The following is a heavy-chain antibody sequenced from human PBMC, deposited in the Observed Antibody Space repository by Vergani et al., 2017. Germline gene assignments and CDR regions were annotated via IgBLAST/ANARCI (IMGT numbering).Heavy chain of an antibody. CDR2: INPSGGST. CDR1: GYTFTSDY. Sequence: QVQLVQSGAEVKKPGASVKVSCKASGYTFTSDYMHWVRQAPGQGLEWMGIINPSGGSTSYAQKFQGRVTMTRDTSTSTVYMELSSLRSEDTAVYYCARDENTMIVVADINHYNWFDPWGQGTLVTVSS. J-gene: IGHJ5*02. D-gene: IGHD3-22*01. V-gene: IGHV1-46*03. CDR3: ARDENTMIVVADINHYNWFDP.